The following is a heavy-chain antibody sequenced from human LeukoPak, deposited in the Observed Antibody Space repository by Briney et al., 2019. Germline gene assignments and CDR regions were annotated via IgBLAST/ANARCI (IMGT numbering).Heavy chain of an antibody. Sequence: SETLSLTCTVSRYSISSGYYWGWIRQPPGKGLEWIGSLSHSGSAFHNPSLKSRVTISLGTSKNQFSLTLSSVSAADTAMYYCARDKDVATAFDFWGQGTLVTVSS. J-gene: IGHJ4*02. CDR1: RYSISSGYY. V-gene: IGHV4-38-2*02. D-gene: IGHD1-26*01. CDR2: LSHSGSA. CDR3: ARDKDVATAFDF.